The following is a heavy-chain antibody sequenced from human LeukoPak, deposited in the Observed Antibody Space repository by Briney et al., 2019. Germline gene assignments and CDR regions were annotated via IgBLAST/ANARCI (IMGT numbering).Heavy chain of an antibody. V-gene: IGHV4-59*08. CDR3: ARHQGGSWYYYYYGMDV. D-gene: IGHD6-13*01. CDR2: IYYSGST. Sequence: ASETLSLTCTVSGGPISSYYWSWIRQPPGKGLEWIGYIYYSGSTNYNPSLKSRVTISVDTSKNQFSLKLSSVTAADTAVYYCARHQGGSWYYYYYGMDVWGQGTTVTVSS. CDR1: GGPISSYY. J-gene: IGHJ6*02.